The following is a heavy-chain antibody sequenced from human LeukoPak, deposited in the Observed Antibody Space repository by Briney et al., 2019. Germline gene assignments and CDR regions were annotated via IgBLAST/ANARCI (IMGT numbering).Heavy chain of an antibody. CDR1: GFTFDDYA. CDR2: ISGDGGST. J-gene: IGHJ4*02. Sequence: GGSLRLSCAPSGFTFDDYAMHWVRQAPGRGLEWVSHISGDGGSTYYADSVKGRFTISRDNSKNSLYLQMNRLRTEDTALYYWAKDIRNWNSINYWGQGTLVTVSS. D-gene: IGHD1-7*01. CDR3: AKDIRNWNSINY. V-gene: IGHV3-43*02.